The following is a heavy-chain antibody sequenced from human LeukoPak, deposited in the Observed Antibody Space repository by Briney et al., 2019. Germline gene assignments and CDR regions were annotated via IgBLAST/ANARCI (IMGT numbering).Heavy chain of an antibody. D-gene: IGHD6-19*01. Sequence: PGGSLRLSCAASGFTVSNNYMSRVRQAPGKGLEWVSFIYSDSTTYYADSVKGRFVISRDNSENTLYLQMNSLRDEDTAVYFCARASQWLAFDYWGQGTLVTVSS. CDR3: ARASQWLAFDY. CDR2: IYSDSTT. V-gene: IGHV3-66*01. CDR1: GFTVSNNY. J-gene: IGHJ4*02.